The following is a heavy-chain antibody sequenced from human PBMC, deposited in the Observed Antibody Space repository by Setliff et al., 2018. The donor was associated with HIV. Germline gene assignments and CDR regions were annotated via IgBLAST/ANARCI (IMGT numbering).Heavy chain of an antibody. CDR1: GYTFTGNY. J-gene: IGHJ4*02. V-gene: IGHV1-2*02. Sequence: ASVKVSCKASGYTFTGNYIHWVRQAPGQGLEWMGWINPNSGGTNFAQNFQGRVTLTTDTSTSTVFLELRSLRSDDTAMYYCARGGGTHSLPYFFDFWGQGTLVTVSS. CDR3: ARGGGTHSLPYFFDF. CDR2: INPNSGGT.